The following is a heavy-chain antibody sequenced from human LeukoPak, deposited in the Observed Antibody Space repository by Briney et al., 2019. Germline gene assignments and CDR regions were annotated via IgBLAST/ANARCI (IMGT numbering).Heavy chain of an antibody. J-gene: IGHJ4*02. V-gene: IGHV4-38-2*01. CDR2: FYHGGDT. CDR1: DFSISSAYY. D-gene: IGHD3-3*01. CDR3: ARIQSGDFWSGYSHTPDY. Sequence: SETLSLTCGASDFSISSAYYWGWIRQPPGKGLEWIGSFYHGGDTYYNPSLKSRVTISVDTSKNQFSLKLSSVTAADTAVYYCARIQSGDFWSGYSHTPDYWGQGTLVTVSS.